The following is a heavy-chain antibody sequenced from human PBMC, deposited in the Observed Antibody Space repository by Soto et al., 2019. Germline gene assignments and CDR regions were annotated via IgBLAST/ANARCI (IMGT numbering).Heavy chain of an antibody. D-gene: IGHD3-16*01. J-gene: IGHJ5*02. CDR1: GYTFTGYY. CDR2: INPNSGGT. V-gene: IGHV1-2*02. Sequence: ASVKVSCKASGYTFTGYYMHWVRQAPGQGLEWMGWINPNSGGTNYAQKFQGRVTMTRDTSISTAYMELSRLRSDDTALYDCASAEYYYYVCGCFEFDPWGQGTTVTVSS. CDR3: ASAEYYYYVCGCFEFDP.